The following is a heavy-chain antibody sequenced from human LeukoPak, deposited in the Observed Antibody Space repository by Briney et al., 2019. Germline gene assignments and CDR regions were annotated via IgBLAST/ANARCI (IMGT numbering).Heavy chain of an antibody. Sequence: GGSLRLSCAASGFTFSNAWMSWVRQAPGKGLEWVGRIKSKTDGGTTDYAAPVKGRFTISRDDPKNTLYLQMNSLKTEDTAVYYCTTQWLVRRERRYYLDYWGQGTLVTVSS. CDR3: TTQWLVRRERRYYLDY. V-gene: IGHV3-15*01. J-gene: IGHJ4*02. CDR2: IKSKTDGGTT. CDR1: GFTFSNAW. D-gene: IGHD6-19*01.